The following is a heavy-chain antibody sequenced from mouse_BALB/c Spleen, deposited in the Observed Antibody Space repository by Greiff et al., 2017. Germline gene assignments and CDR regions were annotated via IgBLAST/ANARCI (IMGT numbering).Heavy chain of an antibody. Sequence: EVKLVESGPGLVKPSQSLSLTCTVTGYSITSDYAWNWIRQFPGNKLEWMGYISYSCSTGYNPSLKSRISITRDTSKNQFFLQLNSVTTEDTATYYCARGLLRSPFDYWGQGTTLTVSS. CDR3: ARGLLRSPFDY. D-gene: IGHD1-1*01. CDR2: ISYSCST. J-gene: IGHJ2*01. V-gene: IGHV3-2*02. CDR1: GYSITSDYA.